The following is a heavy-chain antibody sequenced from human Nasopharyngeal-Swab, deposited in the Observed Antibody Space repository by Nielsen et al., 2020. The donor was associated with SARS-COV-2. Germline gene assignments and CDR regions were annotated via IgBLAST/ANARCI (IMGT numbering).Heavy chain of an antibody. CDR3: AREGRPQHIAARSYYYYYMDV. Sequence: SVKVSCKASGGTFSSYAISWVRQAPGQGLEWMGGIIPIFGTANYAQKFQGRVTITADESTSTAYMELSSLRSEDTAVYYCAREGRPQHIAARSYYYYYMDVWGKGTTVTVSS. CDR2: IIPIFGTA. V-gene: IGHV1-69*13. CDR1: GGTFSSYA. J-gene: IGHJ6*03. D-gene: IGHD6-6*01.